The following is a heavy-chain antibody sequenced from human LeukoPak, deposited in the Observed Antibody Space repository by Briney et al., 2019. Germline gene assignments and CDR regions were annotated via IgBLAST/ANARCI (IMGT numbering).Heavy chain of an antibody. Sequence: EGSLRLSCAASGFTFSSYEMNWVRQAPGKGLEWVSYISNSGSTIYYADSVKGRFTISRDNAKNSLYLQMNSLRAEDTAVYYCARALAAAGMGLDYWGQGTLVTVSS. CDR2: ISNSGSTI. CDR1: GFTFSSYE. CDR3: ARALAAAGMGLDY. D-gene: IGHD6-13*01. J-gene: IGHJ4*02. V-gene: IGHV3-48*03.